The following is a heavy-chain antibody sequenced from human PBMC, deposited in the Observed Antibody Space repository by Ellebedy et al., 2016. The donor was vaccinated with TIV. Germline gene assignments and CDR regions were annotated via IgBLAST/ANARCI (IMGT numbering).Heavy chain of an antibody. CDR2: ISGSGGST. D-gene: IGHD3-3*01. CDR3: VGFGVFNL. J-gene: IGHJ5*02. Sequence: PGGSLRLSCAASGFTVSSTYMTWVRQAPGKGLEWVSAISGSGGSTYYADSVKGRFTISRENAKNALFLQMDGLRVDDSAVYYCVGFGVFNLWGQGAPVTVSS. CDR1: GFTVSSTY. V-gene: IGHV3-23*01.